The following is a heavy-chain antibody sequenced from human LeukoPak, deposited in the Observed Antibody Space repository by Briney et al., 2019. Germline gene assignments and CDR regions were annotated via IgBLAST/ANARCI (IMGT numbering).Heavy chain of an antibody. D-gene: IGHD3-16*01. V-gene: IGHV3-7*01. Sequence: GGSLRLSCVASGFTFGHHFMSWVRQAPGGGPEWVANINPDGSIKFHADSVKGRFSISRNNAKNSVYLQMNSLRRDDTAVYYCARAVDVADYWGQGTLVAVSS. CDR3: ARAVDVADY. J-gene: IGHJ4*02. CDR2: INPDGSIK. CDR1: GFTFGHHF.